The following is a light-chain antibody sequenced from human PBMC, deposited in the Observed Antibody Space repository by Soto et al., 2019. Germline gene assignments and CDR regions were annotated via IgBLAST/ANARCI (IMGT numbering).Light chain of an antibody. CDR1: QDVNNC. CDR3: QQANSFPLT. CDR2: TTS. J-gene: IGKJ4*01. V-gene: IGKV1D-12*01. Sequence: DIQVTQSPSSVSASVGDRVTITCRASQDVNNCLAWYQQKPGKAPKLLIYTTSNLQSGVPSRFSGSRSAKDFTLTISSLQPEDFANYYCQQANSFPLTFGGGTKVEIK.